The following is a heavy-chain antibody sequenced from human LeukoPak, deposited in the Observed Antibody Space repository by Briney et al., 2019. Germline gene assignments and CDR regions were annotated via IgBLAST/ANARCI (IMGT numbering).Heavy chain of an antibody. D-gene: IGHD1-1*01. J-gene: IGHJ6*03. CDR1: GFTFSSYE. CDR3: ARAGNQRRYYNHYMDV. V-gene: IGHV3-48*03. CDR2: ISSSGSTI. Sequence: PGGSLRLSCAASGFTFSSYEMNWVRQAPGKGLEWVSYISSSGSTIYYSDSVKGRFTISRDNSKNSLYLQMNSLRVEDTAVYYCARAGNQRRYYNHYMDVWGKGTTVTVSS.